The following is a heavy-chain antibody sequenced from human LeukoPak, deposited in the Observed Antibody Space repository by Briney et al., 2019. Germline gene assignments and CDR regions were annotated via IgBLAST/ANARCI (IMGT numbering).Heavy chain of an antibody. J-gene: IGHJ3*02. V-gene: IGHV3-11*01. CDR1: GFTFSDYY. Sequence: GGSLRLSCAASGFTFSDYYMSWIRQAPGKGLEWVSYISSSGSTIYYADSVKGRFTISRDNAKNSLYLQMNSLRAEDTAVYYCATRNPTKLELRSDAFDIWGQGTMVTVSS. CDR3: ATRNPTKLELRSDAFDI. CDR2: ISSSGSTI. D-gene: IGHD1-7*01.